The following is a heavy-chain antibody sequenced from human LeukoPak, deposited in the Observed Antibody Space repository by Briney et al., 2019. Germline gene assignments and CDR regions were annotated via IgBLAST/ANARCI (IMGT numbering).Heavy chain of an antibody. J-gene: IGHJ5*02. Sequence: SVKVSCKASGYSFVLYGISWVRQAPGQGLEWMGGIIPIFGTANYAQKFQGRVTITADKSTSTAYMELSSLRSEDTAVYYCARDPPGGSNWFDPWGQGTLVTVSS. V-gene: IGHV1-69*06. CDR1: GYSFVLYG. CDR3: ARDPPGGSNWFDP. CDR2: IIPIFGTA. D-gene: IGHD1-1*01.